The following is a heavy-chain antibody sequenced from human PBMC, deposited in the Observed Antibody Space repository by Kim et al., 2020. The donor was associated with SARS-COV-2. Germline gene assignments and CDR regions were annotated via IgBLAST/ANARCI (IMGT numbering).Heavy chain of an antibody. J-gene: IGHJ6*02. CDR1: GYTFTSYA. CDR3: ASQGGLLLWFGEINPYYGMDV. CDR2: INAGNGNT. V-gene: IGHV1-3*01. D-gene: IGHD3-10*01. Sequence: ASVKVSCKASGYTFTSYAMHWVRQAPGQRLEWMGWINAGNGNTKYSQKFQGRVTITRDTSASTAYMELSSLRSEDTAVYYCASQGGLLLWFGEINPYYGMDVWGQGTRVTVSS.